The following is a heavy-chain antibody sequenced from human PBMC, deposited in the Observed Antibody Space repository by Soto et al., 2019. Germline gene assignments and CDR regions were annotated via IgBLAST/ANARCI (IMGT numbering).Heavy chain of an antibody. CDR2: IIPILGIA. CDR3: ARGSHGGSYPDAFDI. V-gene: IGHV1-69*02. CDR1: GGTFSSYT. J-gene: IGHJ3*02. Sequence: GASVKVSCKASGGTFSSYTISWVRQAPGQGLEWMGRIIPILGIANYAQKFQGRVTITADKSTSTAYMELSSLRSEDTAVYYCARGSHGGSYPDAFDIWGQGTMVTVS. D-gene: IGHD1-26*01.